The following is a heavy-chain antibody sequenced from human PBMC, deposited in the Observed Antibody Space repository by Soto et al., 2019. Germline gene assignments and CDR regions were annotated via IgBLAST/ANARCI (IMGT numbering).Heavy chain of an antibody. V-gene: IGHV4-59*12. CDR2: IFYSGST. CDR1: GGSISSYY. CDR3: ARASTTVTTLDY. D-gene: IGHD4-17*01. Sequence: TLSLTCTVSGGSISSYYWSWIRQPPGKGLEWIGYIFYSGSTYYNPSLKSRVTISVDRSKNQFSLKLSSVTAADTAVYYCARASTTVTTLDYWGQGTLVTVSS. J-gene: IGHJ4*02.